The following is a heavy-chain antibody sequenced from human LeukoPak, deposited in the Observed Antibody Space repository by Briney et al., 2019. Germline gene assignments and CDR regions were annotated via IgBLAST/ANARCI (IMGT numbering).Heavy chain of an antibody. J-gene: IGHJ4*02. Sequence: GDSLKISCKGSGYSFTTYWIAWVRQMPGKGLEWMGIIYPGDSDTRYSPSFQGQVTISADKSISTAYLQWSSLKASDTAMFYCARYYGDRFYFDYWGQGTLVTVSS. V-gene: IGHV5-51*01. CDR2: IYPGDSDT. CDR1: GYSFTTYW. D-gene: IGHD4-17*01. CDR3: ARYYGDRFYFDY.